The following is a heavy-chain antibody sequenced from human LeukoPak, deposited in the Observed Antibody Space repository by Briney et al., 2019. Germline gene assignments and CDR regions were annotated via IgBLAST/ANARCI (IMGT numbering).Heavy chain of an antibody. CDR2: IYYIRNT. CDR1: GGSVGSAGYY. J-gene: IGHJ4*02. CDR3: ARTQSQSGSYRYYFGY. V-gene: IGHV4-61*08. D-gene: IGHD1-26*01. Sequence: SETLSLTCTVSGGSVGSAGYYWIWIRPPPGGGLEWIGYIYYIRNTNYNPSLKSRVTMSLDPSKNQFSLKLNSVTAADTAVYYCARTQSQSGSYRYYFGYWGQGTLVTVSS.